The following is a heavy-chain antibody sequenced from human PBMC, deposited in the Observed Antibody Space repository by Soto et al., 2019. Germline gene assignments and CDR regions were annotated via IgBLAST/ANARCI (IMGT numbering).Heavy chain of an antibody. J-gene: IGHJ3*02. V-gene: IGHV3-30*18. D-gene: IGHD6-13*01. CDR2: ISYDGSNK. CDR1: GFIFSSYG. Sequence: QVQLVESGGGVVQPGRSLRLSCAASGFIFSSYGMQWVRQAPGKGLEWVAVISYDGSNKYYADYVKGRFTISRDNSKYKRYLQMNSLRAEDTAEYYCAKDHQGYRSSWYLVFDIWGPGTLVTVSS. CDR3: AKDHQGYRSSWYLVFDI.